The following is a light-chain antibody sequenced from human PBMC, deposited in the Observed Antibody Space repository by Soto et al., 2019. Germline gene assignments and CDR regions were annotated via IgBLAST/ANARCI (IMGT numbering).Light chain of an antibody. J-gene: IGKJ2*03. CDR3: QQYNCRSFSS. V-gene: IGKV1-5*03. CDR2: LAS. CDR1: QDVGSF. Sequence: DIQMAHSPSTLSASVGATVTVTCRPTQDVGSFLAWYQQKPGKAPKLLTYLASRLESGVPSRLSGRGSGTDVSLTISGLQPGDFATYCCQQYNCRSFSSVGRGTKLEIK.